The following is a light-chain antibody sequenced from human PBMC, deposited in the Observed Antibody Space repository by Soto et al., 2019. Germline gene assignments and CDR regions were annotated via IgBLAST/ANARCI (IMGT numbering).Light chain of an antibody. CDR2: WAS. J-gene: IGKJ5*01. CDR1: QSVFSSPNSKHN. V-gene: IGKV4-1*01. CDR3: QQYYSSPIT. Sequence: DIVMTQSPDSLAVSLGERATINCKSSQSVFSSPNSKHNIAWYRQKQGQPPKXXIYWASTRESGVPDRFGGGVSGTDLTFTISSLQAEDGEVYDGQQYYSSPITFGQGTRLEIK.